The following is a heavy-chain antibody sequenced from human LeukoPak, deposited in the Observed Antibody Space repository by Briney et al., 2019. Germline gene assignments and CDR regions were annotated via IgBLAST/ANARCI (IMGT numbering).Heavy chain of an antibody. CDR1: GFTFDDYA. V-gene: IGHV3-9*01. CDR3: ARGVIEVVTPKWFDP. Sequence: GGSLRLSCAASGFTFDDYAMHWVRHAPGKGLEWVSGIRWNSGSIGYADSVKGRFTASRDNSKNTLYLQMSSVRAEDTAVYYCARGVIEVVTPKWFDPWGQGTLVTVSS. D-gene: IGHD4-23*01. CDR2: IRWNSGSI. J-gene: IGHJ5*02.